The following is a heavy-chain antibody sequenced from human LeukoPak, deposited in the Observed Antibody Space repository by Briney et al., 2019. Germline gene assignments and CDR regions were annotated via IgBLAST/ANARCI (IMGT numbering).Heavy chain of an antibody. J-gene: IGHJ4*01. V-gene: IGHV3-30*18. CDR3: AKDLNVAAAGYYFDY. D-gene: IGHD6-13*01. Sequence: PGGSLRLSCAASGFTFSNYGMHWVRQAPGKGLEWVVVIANDGRDKRYADSVKGRFTISRDNSKNTVYLQMNSLRAEDTAVYYCAKDLNVAAAGYYFDYWGQEPWSPSPQ. CDR1: GFTFSNYG. CDR2: IANDGRDK.